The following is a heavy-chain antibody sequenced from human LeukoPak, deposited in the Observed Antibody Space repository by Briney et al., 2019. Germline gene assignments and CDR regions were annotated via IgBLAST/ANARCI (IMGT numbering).Heavy chain of an antibody. Sequence: SVKVSCKASGGTFSSYAISWVRQAPGQGLEWMGGIIPIFGTENYAQKFQGRVTITADESTSTAYMELSSLRSEDTAVYYCAGDSSGYYWDSYYYYGMDVWGQGTTVTVSS. D-gene: IGHD3-22*01. CDR1: GGTFSSYA. CDR2: IIPIFGTE. V-gene: IGHV1-69*01. J-gene: IGHJ6*02. CDR3: AGDSSGYYWDSYYYYGMDV.